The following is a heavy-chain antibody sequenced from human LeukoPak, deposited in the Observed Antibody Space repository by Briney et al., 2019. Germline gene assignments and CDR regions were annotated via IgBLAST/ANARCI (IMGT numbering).Heavy chain of an antibody. V-gene: IGHV1-18*01. D-gene: IGHD4-17*01. CDR3: ARADYGDYSSRWFDP. CDR2: ISAYNGNT. Sequence: ASVKVSCKASGYTFTSYGISWVRQAPGQGLEWMGWISAYNGNTNYAQKFQGRVTITADKSTSTAYMELSSLRSEDTAVYYCARADYGDYSSRWFDPWGQGTLVTVSS. J-gene: IGHJ5*02. CDR1: GYTFTSYG.